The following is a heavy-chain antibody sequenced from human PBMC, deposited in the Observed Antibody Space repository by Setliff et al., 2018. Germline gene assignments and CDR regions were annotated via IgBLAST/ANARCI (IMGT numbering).Heavy chain of an antibody. CDR1: GFAFNTYW. J-gene: IGHJ3*02. CDR2: IRQDGGQT. V-gene: IGHV3-7*01. CDR3: ARGYPVTFDI. Sequence: GGSLRLSCAASGFAFNTYWMTWVRQAPGKGLEWVANIRQDGGQTYYEDSVKGRFTISRDNAKNSLYLQMNSLRAEDTAVYYCARGYPVTFDIWGQGTMVTVSS. D-gene: IGHD1-1*01.